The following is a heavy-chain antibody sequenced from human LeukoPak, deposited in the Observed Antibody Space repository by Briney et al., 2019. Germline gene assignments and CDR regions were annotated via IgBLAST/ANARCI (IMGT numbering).Heavy chain of an antibody. V-gene: IGHV3-7*01. J-gene: IGHJ6*04. CDR1: GFTSSAFW. CDR3: ATFPVVVPGGLLL. CDR2: IKKDGSEK. D-gene: IGHD2-2*01. Sequence: GGSLRLSCVASGFTSSAFWMSWVRRPPGKGVERVAHIKKDGSEKEYVDSVKGRFSIFRDNAKNRVFLQMNSLRAEDRGVYYCATFPVVVPGGLLLGGKGTTVIVSS.